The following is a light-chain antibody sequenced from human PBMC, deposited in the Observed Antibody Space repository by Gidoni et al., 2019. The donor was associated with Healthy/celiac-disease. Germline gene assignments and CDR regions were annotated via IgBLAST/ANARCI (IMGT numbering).Light chain of an antibody. CDR2: AAS. CDR1: QGIRND. V-gene: IGKV1-6*01. CDR3: LQDYNYPLT. J-gene: IGKJ4*01. Sequence: AIQMTQSPSSLAASVGDRVTITCRASQGIRNDLGWYQQKPGKAPKPLIYAASSLQSGVPSRFIGSGSGTDFSLTISSLQPADFATYYCLQDYNYPLTFGGGTKVEIK.